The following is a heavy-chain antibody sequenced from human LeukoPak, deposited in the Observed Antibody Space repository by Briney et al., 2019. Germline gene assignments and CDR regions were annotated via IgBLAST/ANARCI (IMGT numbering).Heavy chain of an antibody. J-gene: IGHJ4*02. Sequence: NPSETLSLTCTVSGGSISSYYWSWIRQPAGKGLEWIGRIYTSGSTNFNPSLKSRVTMSVDTSKNQFSLRLSSVTAADTAVCYCARETYGSYYLDYWGQGTLVTVSS. D-gene: IGHD1-26*01. CDR2: IYTSGST. CDR3: ARETYGSYYLDY. V-gene: IGHV4-4*07. CDR1: GGSISSYY.